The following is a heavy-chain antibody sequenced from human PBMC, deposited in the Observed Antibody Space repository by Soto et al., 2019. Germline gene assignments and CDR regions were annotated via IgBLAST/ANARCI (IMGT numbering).Heavy chain of an antibody. Sequence: GGSLRLSCAASGFTLSSHWMSWVRQAPGKGLEWVANIKQDGSEKYYVDSVKGRFTISRDNAKNSLYLQMNSLRAEDTAVYYCARYKLHRNYYYGMDVWGQGTTVTVSS. CDR1: GFTLSSHW. CDR3: ARYKLHRNYYYGMDV. D-gene: IGHD1-26*01. V-gene: IGHV3-7*01. J-gene: IGHJ6*02. CDR2: IKQDGSEK.